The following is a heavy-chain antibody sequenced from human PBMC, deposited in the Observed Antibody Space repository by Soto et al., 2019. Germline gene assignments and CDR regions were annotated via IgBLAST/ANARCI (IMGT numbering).Heavy chain of an antibody. D-gene: IGHD2-21*02. CDR2: IGTAGDT. CDR1: GFTFSSYD. V-gene: IGHV3-13*04. Sequence: PGGSLRLSCAASGFTFSSYDMHWVRQATGKGLEWVSSIGTAGDTYYPGSVKGRFTISRENANNKLFLQMNSLRADDSAVYYCARGDKGGFDLWGQGTTVTVSS. J-gene: IGHJ3*01. CDR3: ARGDKGGFDL.